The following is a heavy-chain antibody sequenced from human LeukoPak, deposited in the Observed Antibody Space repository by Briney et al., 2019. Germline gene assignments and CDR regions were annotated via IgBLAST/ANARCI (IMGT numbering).Heavy chain of an antibody. CDR3: ARDWGSYYGEGNYYMDV. D-gene: IGHD1-26*01. CDR2: ISSSGSTI. CDR1: GFTFSSHS. V-gene: IGHV3-48*04. J-gene: IGHJ6*03. Sequence: PGGSLRLSCAASGFTFSSHSLNWVRQAPGKGLEWVSFISSSGSTIFYADSVEGRFTISRDNTKNSLYLQMNSLRAEDTAVYYCARDWGSYYGEGNYYMDVWGKGTTVTVSS.